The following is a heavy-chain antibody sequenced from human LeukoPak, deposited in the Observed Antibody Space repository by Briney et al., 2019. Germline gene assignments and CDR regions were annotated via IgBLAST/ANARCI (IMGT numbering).Heavy chain of an antibody. V-gene: IGHV5-51*01. CDR3: AKRRGDGLHPPNWFAP. Sequence: GESLKISCQGSGFTFTHYWIGWVRQMPGKGLEWVGLIYPGDSDTLYSPSFQGLVTISADKSISTLYLQWSSLQASATAVYYCAKRRGDGLHPPNWFAPGGQGPLVIVSS. CDR2: IYPGDSDT. CDR1: GFTFTHYW. J-gene: IGHJ5*02. D-gene: IGHD4-11*01.